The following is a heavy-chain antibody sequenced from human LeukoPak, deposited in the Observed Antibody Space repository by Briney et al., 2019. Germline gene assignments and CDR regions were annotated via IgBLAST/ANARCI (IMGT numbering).Heavy chain of an antibody. Sequence: GGSLRLSCAASGFTFSDYYMSWIRQAPGKGLEWVSYISSSGSTIYYADSVKGRFTISRDNARNSLYLQMNSLRAEDTAVYYCARTYYDFWSGYYTRPYNWFDPWGQGTLVTVSS. CDR1: GFTFSDYY. J-gene: IGHJ5*02. CDR2: ISSSGSTI. CDR3: ARTYYDFWSGYYTRPYNWFDP. V-gene: IGHV3-11*01. D-gene: IGHD3-3*01.